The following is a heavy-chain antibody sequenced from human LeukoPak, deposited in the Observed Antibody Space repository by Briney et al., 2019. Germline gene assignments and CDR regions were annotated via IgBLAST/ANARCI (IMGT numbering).Heavy chain of an antibody. Sequence: FETLSLTCTVSGGSISSYYWSWIRQPPGKGVEWIGYVYYSGSAHSNPSLKSRVTISVDTSKNQFSLKVSSVTAADTAIYYCAGGTYYYFDYWGQGTLGTVSS. V-gene: IGHV4-59*01. D-gene: IGHD1-26*01. J-gene: IGHJ4*02. CDR2: VYYSGSA. CDR1: GGSISSYY. CDR3: AGGTYYYFDY.